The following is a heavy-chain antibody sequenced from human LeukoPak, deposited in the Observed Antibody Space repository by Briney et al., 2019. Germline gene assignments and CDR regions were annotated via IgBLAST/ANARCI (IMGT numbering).Heavy chain of an antibody. CDR2: LNQDGSEK. J-gene: IGHJ4*02. CDR3: ARAVTSTEGY. CDR1: GFTFSTYW. V-gene: IGHV3-7*03. Sequence: GGSLRLSCAASGFTFSTYWMTWVRQARGKGLEWVASLNQDGSEKYYVDSVKGRFTISRDNAQKSLYLEMKSLSPKDTAVYYCARAVTSTEGYWGQGTLVTVSS.